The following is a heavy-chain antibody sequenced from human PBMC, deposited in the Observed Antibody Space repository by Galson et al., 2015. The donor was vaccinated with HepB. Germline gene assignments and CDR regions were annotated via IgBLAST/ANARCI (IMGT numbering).Heavy chain of an antibody. CDR2: IYSGGTT. Sequence: SLRLSCAASGFTVSSNYMSWVRQAPGKGLEWVSVIYSGGTTYYADSVKGRFTISRDNSKNTLYLQMNSLRAEDTAVYYCARAGVATIFYYYYGMDVWGQGTTVTVSS. CDR3: ARAGVATIFYYYYGMDV. CDR1: GFTVSSNY. D-gene: IGHD5-12*01. V-gene: IGHV3-66*01. J-gene: IGHJ6*02.